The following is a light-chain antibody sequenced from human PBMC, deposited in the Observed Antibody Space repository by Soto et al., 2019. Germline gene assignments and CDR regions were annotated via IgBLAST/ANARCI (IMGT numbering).Light chain of an antibody. V-gene: IGLV2-14*03. CDR2: DVS. CDR1: SSDVGSYNY. Sequence: QSVLTQPASVSGSPGQSIAISCTGTSSDVGSYNYVSWYQHRPGKAPKVMIYDVSSRPSGVSNRFSGSKSGNTASLTISGLQAEDEADYYCISYTTISTYVFGTGTKVTVL. CDR3: ISYTTISTYV. J-gene: IGLJ1*01.